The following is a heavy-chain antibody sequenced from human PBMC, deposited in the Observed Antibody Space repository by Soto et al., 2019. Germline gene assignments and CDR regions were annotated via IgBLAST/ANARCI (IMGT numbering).Heavy chain of an antibody. CDR3: ARDFDGSGNYYTDY. V-gene: IGHV1-18*01. J-gene: IGHJ4*02. D-gene: IGHD3-10*01. Sequence: XSVKFSCQASVYTFSSICISWVRQAPGQGLEWMGWISPYKGNTYYAQRLQGRVTMTTDTSTSTAYMELRSLRSDDTAVYYCARDFDGSGNYYTDYWGQGTLVTVSS. CDR1: VYTFSSIC. CDR2: ISPYKGNT.